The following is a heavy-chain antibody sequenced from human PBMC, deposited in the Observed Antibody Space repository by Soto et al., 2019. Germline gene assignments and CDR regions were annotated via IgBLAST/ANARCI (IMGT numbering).Heavy chain of an antibody. CDR3: VRPSYYGSGNYPYFDS. D-gene: IGHD3-10*01. CDR2: IYPGDSDT. J-gene: IGHJ4*02. Sequence: PGQSMKISSKGSAYSFTSYWIGWVRQMPGKGLEWMGIIYPGDSDTRYSPSCQGQVTISADKPISTAYPQWCGLRASQTGMYYCVRPSYYGSGNYPYFDSWGKGPLVTVSS. CDR1: AYSFTSYW. V-gene: IGHV5-51*01.